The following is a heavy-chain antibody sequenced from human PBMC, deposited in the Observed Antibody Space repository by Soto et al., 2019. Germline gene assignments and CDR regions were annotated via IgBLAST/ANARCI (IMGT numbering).Heavy chain of an antibody. V-gene: IGHV3-66*01. D-gene: IGHD1-26*01. CDR3: ARDEGGMPDAFDI. Sequence: EVQLVESGGGLVQPGGSLRLSCAASGFTVSSNYMSWVRQAPGKGLEWVSVIYSGGSTYYADSVKGRFIISRDNSKNTLYLQMNSLRAEDTAVYYCARDEGGMPDAFDIWGQGTMVTVSS. J-gene: IGHJ3*02. CDR1: GFTVSSNY. CDR2: IYSGGST.